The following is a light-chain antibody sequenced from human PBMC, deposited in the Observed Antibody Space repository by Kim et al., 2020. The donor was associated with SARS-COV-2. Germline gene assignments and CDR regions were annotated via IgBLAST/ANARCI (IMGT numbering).Light chain of an antibody. CDR2: QDS. J-gene: IGLJ3*02. V-gene: IGLV3-1*01. CDR1: KLGDKY. Sequence: SYELTQPPSVSMSPGQTASITCSGDKLGDKYACWYQQKPGQSPVLVIYQDSKRPSGIPERFSGSNSGNTATLTISGTQPMDEADFYCQAWDSNTGVFGGGTQLTV. CDR3: QAWDSNTGV.